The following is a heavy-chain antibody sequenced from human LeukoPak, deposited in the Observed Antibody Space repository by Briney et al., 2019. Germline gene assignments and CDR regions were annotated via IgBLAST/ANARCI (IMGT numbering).Heavy chain of an antibody. CDR1: GFTFSNSG. V-gene: IGHV3-30*18. J-gene: IGHJ4*02. CDR3: AKDQKLVV. Sequence: GRSLRLSCAASGFTFSNSGMHWVRQGPGKGLEWVAVISNDGSLKNYADPVKGRFTISGDNSKNTLYLQMNSLRTEDTAVYYCAKDQKLVVWGQGTLVTVSS. CDR2: ISNDGSLK. D-gene: IGHD3-10*01.